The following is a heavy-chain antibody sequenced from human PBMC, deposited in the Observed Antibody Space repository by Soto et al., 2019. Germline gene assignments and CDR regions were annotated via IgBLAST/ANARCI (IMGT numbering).Heavy chain of an antibody. CDR2: IYHSGST. CDR3: ARGRGGILRYFDWADHFDY. D-gene: IGHD3-9*01. CDR1: GGSISSSNW. J-gene: IGHJ4*02. Sequence: SETLSLTCAVSGGSISSSNWWSWVRQPPGKGLEWIGEIYHSGSTNYNPSLKSRVTISVDKSKNQFSLKLSSVTAADTAVYYCARGRGGILRYFDWADHFDYWGQGTLVTVSS. V-gene: IGHV4-4*02.